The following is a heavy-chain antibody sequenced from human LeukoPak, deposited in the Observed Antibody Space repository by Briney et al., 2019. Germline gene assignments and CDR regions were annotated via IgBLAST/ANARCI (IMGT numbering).Heavy chain of an antibody. D-gene: IGHD5-18*01. J-gene: IGHJ5*02. V-gene: IGHV3-7*01. Sequence: GGSLRLSCAASGFTFSSYWMSWVRQAPGKGLEWVANIKQDGSEKYYVGSVKGRFTISRDNAKNSLYLQMNSLRAEDTAVYYCARDAPRGYSSPWGQGTLVTVSS. CDR1: GFTFSSYW. CDR2: IKQDGSEK. CDR3: ARDAPRGYSSP.